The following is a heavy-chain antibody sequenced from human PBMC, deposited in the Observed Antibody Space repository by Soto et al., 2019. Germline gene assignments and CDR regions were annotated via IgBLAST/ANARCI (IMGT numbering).Heavy chain of an antibody. Sequence: PGGSLRLSCAASGFTFGSYAMSWVRQAPGKGLEWVSAISGSGGSTYYADSVKGRFTISRDNSKNTLYLQMNSLRAEDTAVYYCAKGGVGGSIAAQTGGHYYGMDVWGQGTTVTVSS. D-gene: IGHD6-6*01. J-gene: IGHJ6*02. CDR3: AKGGVGGSIAAQTGGHYYGMDV. V-gene: IGHV3-23*01. CDR2: ISGSGGST. CDR1: GFTFGSYA.